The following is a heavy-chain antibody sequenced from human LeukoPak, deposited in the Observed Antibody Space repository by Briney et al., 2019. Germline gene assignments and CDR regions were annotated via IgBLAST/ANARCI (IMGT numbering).Heavy chain of an antibody. CDR3: ARGNLDV. J-gene: IGHJ6*04. Sequence: SETLSLTCAVYGGSFSGYYWSWIRQPPGKGLEWIGEINHSGSTNYNPSLKSRVTISVDTSKNQFSLKLSSVTAADTAMYYCARGNLDVWGKGTTVTVSS. CDR1: GGSFSGYY. V-gene: IGHV4-34*01. CDR2: INHSGST.